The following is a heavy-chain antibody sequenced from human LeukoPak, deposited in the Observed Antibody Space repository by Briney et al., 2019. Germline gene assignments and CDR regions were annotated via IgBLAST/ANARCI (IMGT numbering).Heavy chain of an antibody. D-gene: IGHD6-19*01. CDR1: GGSISSSSYY. Sequence: KPSETLSLTCTVSGGSISSSSYYWSWIRQPAGKGLEWIGRVYTSGSTNYNPSLKSRVNISLDTPKNQFSLKLISVTAADTAVYFCARLQWLSTPFFDYWGQGTLVTVSS. CDR3: ARLQWLSTPFFDY. CDR2: VYTSGST. V-gene: IGHV4-61*02. J-gene: IGHJ4*02.